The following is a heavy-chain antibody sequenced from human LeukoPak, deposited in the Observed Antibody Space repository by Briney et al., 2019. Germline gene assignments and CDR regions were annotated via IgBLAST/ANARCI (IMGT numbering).Heavy chain of an antibody. CDR1: GYTFTSYG. D-gene: IGHD3-16*01. J-gene: IGHJ4*02. Sequence: ASVTVSCKASGYTFTSYGIAWVRQAPGQGLQWMGWTSANNGDTSYSQKLQGRVTMTTDTSTNTAYMELRSLTSDDTAVYYCARDPPGLTLGSPGDYWGQGTLVIVSS. CDR3: ARDPPGLTLGSPGDY. V-gene: IGHV1-18*01. CDR2: TSANNGDT.